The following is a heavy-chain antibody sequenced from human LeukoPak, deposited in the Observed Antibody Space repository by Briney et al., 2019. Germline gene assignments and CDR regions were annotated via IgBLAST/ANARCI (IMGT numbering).Heavy chain of an antibody. D-gene: IGHD3-9*01. V-gene: IGHV3-20*04. CDR1: GFTFDDYG. CDR3: ARAALRYFDRDAFDI. Sequence: PGGSLRLSCAAPGFTFDDYGMSWVRQAPGKGLEWVSGINWNGGSTGYADSVKGRFTISRDNAKNSLYLQMNSLRAEDTAVYYCARAALRYFDRDAFDIWGQGTMVNVSS. J-gene: IGHJ3*02. CDR2: INWNGGST.